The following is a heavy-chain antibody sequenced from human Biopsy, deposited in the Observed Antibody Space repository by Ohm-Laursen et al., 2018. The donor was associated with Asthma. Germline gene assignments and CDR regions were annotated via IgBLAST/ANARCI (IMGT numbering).Heavy chain of an antibody. J-gene: IGHJ4*02. CDR2: VSWNSGSI. Sequence: SLRLSCAASGFTFDDYAMHWVRQAPGKGLEWVSGVSWNSGSIDYADSVKGRFTISRDNAKNSPYLHMNSLRGDDTAIYYCGKDSSEVEAADEYWGQGTLVTVSS. D-gene: IGHD2-15*01. CDR1: GFTFDDYA. CDR3: GKDSSEVEAADEY. V-gene: IGHV3-9*01.